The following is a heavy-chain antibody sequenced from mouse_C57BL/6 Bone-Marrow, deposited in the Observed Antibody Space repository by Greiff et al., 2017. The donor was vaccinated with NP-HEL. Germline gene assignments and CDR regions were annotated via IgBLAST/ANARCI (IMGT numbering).Heavy chain of an antibody. Sequence: QVQLQQPGAELVRPGSSVKLSCRASGYTFTSYWMHWVKQRPIQGLEWIGNIDPSDSETHYNQKFKDKATLTVDKSSSTAYMQLSSLTSEDSAVYYCARYYDGSSFYAKDYWGHATSVT. CDR1: GYTFTSYW. V-gene: IGHV1-52*01. J-gene: IGHJ4*01. CDR2: IDPSDSET. D-gene: IGHD1-1*01. CDR3: ARYYDGSSFYAKDY.